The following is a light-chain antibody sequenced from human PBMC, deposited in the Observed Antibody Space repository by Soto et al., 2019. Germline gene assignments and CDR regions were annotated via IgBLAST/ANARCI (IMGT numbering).Light chain of an antibody. Sequence: QAVLSQSGSVCGSPGQAITISCTGTSSDLAIYNYVSWYQQQPGKAPKLMIYQVTNRPSGVSNRFSGSRSGNTASLTISGLQAEEEADYYCSSYTDSSNHVFGTGTNVTVL. CDR3: SSYTDSSNHV. V-gene: IGLV2-14*01. CDR1: SSDLAIYNY. CDR2: QVT. J-gene: IGLJ1*01.